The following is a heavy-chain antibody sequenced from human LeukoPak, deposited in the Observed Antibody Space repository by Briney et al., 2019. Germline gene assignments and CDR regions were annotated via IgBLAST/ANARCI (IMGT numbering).Heavy chain of an antibody. J-gene: IGHJ6*03. Sequence: SVKVSCKASGGTFNSYAISWVRQAPGQGLEWMGGIMPLFGTANYAQEFQGRVTFTTDESASTAYMEVSSLRSEGTAVYYCASGSLGDGYGVGDYYQYMDVWGKGTTVTVSS. D-gene: IGHD5-24*01. CDR3: ASGSLGDGYGVGDYYQYMDV. V-gene: IGHV1-69*05. CDR1: GGTFNSYA. CDR2: IMPLFGTA.